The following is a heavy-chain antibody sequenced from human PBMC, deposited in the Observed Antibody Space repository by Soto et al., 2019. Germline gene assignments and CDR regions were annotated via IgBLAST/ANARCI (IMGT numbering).Heavy chain of an antibody. D-gene: IGHD6-6*01. Sequence: GGSLRLSCAASGFTFNNYWMSWVRQAPGRGLEWLGNINPDGRVLYYADSVKGRFTISRDNSRNSLYLQMNSLRAEDTAVYYCAKRSSSSTFDYWGQGTLVTVSS. CDR2: INPDGRVL. J-gene: IGHJ4*02. CDR3: AKRSSSSTFDY. CDR1: GFTFNNYW. V-gene: IGHV3-7*03.